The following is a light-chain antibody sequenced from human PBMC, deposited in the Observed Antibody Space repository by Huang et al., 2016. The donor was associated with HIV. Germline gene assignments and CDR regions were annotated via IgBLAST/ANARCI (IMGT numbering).Light chain of an antibody. V-gene: IGKV1-39*01. Sequence: DIQMTQSPSSLSASVGDRVTITCRASQTSNNYSKWYPQKPGKAPKLLIYGACSLQSGGPSRFSGSRCETEFTLTIHSLQPEDFATYVCQQSFSAPRYRFGQGTKVEIK. CDR3: QQSFSAPRYR. CDR1: QTSNNY. J-gene: IGKJ2*03. CDR2: GAC.